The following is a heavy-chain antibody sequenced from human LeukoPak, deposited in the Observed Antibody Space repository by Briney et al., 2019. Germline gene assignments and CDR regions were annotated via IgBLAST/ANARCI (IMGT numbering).Heavy chain of an antibody. CDR2: ISGSGGST. J-gene: IGHJ6*02. V-gene: IGHV3-23*01. CDR3: AEDCCCSSTSCYKGYYYYGMDV. D-gene: IGHD2-2*02. CDR1: GFKFSNYA. Sequence: GGSLRLSCEASGFKFSNYAMSWVRQAPGKGLEWVSAISGSGGSTYYADSVKGRFTISRDNSKNTLYLQMNSLRAEDTAVYYCAEDCCCSSTSCYKGYYYYGMDVWGQGTTVTVSS.